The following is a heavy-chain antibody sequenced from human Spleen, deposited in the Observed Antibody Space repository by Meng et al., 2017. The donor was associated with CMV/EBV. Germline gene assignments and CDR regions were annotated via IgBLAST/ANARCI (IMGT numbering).Heavy chain of an antibody. CDR1: GGTFSSYG. V-gene: IGHV1-69*05. CDR3: ARDRGDGSSGY. J-gene: IGHJ4*02. Sequence: SCKASGGTFSSYGISCVRQAPGQGLEWMGGIIPIFGTANYEQKFQGRVTITTDESTSTAYMELSSLRSEDTAVYYCARDRGDGSSGYWGQGTLVTVSS. CDR2: IIPIFGTA. D-gene: IGHD5-24*01.